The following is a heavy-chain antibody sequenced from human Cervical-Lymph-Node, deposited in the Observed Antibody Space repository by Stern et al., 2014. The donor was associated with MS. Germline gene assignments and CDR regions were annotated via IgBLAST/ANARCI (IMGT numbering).Heavy chain of an antibody. D-gene: IGHD3-22*01. J-gene: IGHJ3*01. Sequence: EVQLVESGAEVKKPGESLKISCRTSGYTFSNFWIGWVRQMPGKGLEWMGVIYPADSDTPCSPSFQGQVTISADESISTAYLQWRSLKASDTAMYYCVRRRDSAGYDTFDLWGQGTMLIVSS. V-gene: IGHV5-51*01. CDR3: VRRRDSAGYDTFDL. CDR1: GYTFSNFW. CDR2: IYPADSDT.